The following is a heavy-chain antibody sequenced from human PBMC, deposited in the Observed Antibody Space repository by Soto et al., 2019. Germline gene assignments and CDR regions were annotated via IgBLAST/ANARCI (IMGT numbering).Heavy chain of an antibody. Sequence: ASVKVSCKASGYTFTSYAMHWVRQTPGQRLEWMGWINAGNGNTKYSQKFQGRVTITRDKSASTAYMELSSLRSEDTAVYYCARDRIFGVVINPPYYYGMDVWGQGTSVTVSS. CDR1: GYTFTSYA. V-gene: IGHV1-3*01. CDR2: INAGNGNT. D-gene: IGHD3-3*01. CDR3: ARDRIFGVVINPPYYYGMDV. J-gene: IGHJ6*02.